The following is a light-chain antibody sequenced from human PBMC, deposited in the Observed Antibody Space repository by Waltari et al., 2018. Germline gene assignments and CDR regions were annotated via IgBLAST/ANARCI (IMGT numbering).Light chain of an antibody. Sequence: DIHMTQSPSTLSASVGDRVTNTCRASQSINNWLAWYQQKPGRAPKFLISETSTLESGVPSRFSGSGSGTEFTLTISSLQPEDFATYYCQQYKTFPLTFGGGTKVEI. CDR2: ETS. V-gene: IGKV1-5*03. J-gene: IGKJ4*01. CDR1: QSINNW. CDR3: QQYKTFPLT.